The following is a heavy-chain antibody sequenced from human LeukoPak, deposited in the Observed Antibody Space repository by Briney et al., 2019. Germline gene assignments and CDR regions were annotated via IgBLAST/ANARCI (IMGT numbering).Heavy chain of an antibody. J-gene: IGHJ4*02. D-gene: IGHD6-19*01. CDR3: ARESSSGWQDY. CDR2: VSNSGST. Sequence: SETLSLTCAVSNDSIKDYYWNWIRQPPGKGLEWIGFVSNSGSTNYNPSLKSRVTISVDTSKNQFSLKLSSVTAADTAVYYCARESSSGWQDYWGQGTLVTVSS. V-gene: IGHV4-59*01. CDR1: NDSIKDYY.